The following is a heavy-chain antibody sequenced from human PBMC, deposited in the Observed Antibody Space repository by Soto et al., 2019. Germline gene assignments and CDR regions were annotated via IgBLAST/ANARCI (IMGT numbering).Heavy chain of an antibody. CDR3: ARDRPQSYAYEDFGAFDI. V-gene: IGHV4-59*01. CDR2: IYYSGST. CDR1: GGSISSYY. D-gene: IGHD3-10*01. Sequence: SETLSLTCTVSGGSISSYYWSWIRQPPGKGLEWIGYIYYSGSTNYNPSLKSRVTISVDTSKNQFSLKLSSVTAADTAVYYCARDRPQSYAYEDFGAFDIWGQGTMVTVSS. J-gene: IGHJ3*02.